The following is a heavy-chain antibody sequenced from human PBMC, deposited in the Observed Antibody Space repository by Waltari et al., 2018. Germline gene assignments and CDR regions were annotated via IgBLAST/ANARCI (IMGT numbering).Heavy chain of an antibody. V-gene: IGHV4-34*01. CDR2: INHSGNT. Sequence: QVQLQQWGAGLLKPSETLSLTCAVYGGSFSVYYWSWIRQPPGKGLEWIGEINHSGNTNYNPSLKSRVTISVDTSKNQFSLRLSSVTAADTAVYYCARITTVTTSAFDIWGQGTMVTVSS. CDR1: GGSFSVYY. D-gene: IGHD4-17*01. CDR3: ARITTVTTSAFDI. J-gene: IGHJ3*02.